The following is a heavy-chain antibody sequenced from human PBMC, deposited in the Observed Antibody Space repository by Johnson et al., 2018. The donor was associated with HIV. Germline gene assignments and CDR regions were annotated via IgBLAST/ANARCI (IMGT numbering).Heavy chain of an antibody. J-gene: IGHJ3*02. V-gene: IGHV3-30*04. D-gene: IGHD2-15*01. CDR3: AKDAYCSGGRCYGFGAFDI. CDR2: ISYDGSNK. Sequence: QVQLVESGGGVVQPGRSLRLSCAASGFTFSSYAMHWVRQAPGKGLEWVAVISYDGSNKYYAESVKGRFSISRHNSKNTLYLQMNSLRAEDTAVFYCAKDAYCSGGRCYGFGAFDIWPRDNGHRLF. CDR1: GFTFSSYA.